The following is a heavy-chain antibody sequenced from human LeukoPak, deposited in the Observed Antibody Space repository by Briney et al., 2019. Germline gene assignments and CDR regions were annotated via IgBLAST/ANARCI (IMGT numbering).Heavy chain of an antibody. Sequence: GGSLRLSCATSGFTFSAFSMNWVRQAPGKGLEWVSSISGNSQHIVYADSLKGRFTISRDNAKSSLYLQINSLRTEDTAVYYCATHGDSSGYYSDSWGQGTLVTVSS. J-gene: IGHJ4*02. CDR2: ISGNSQHI. D-gene: IGHD3-22*01. CDR3: ATHGDSSGYYSDS. CDR1: GFTFSAFS. V-gene: IGHV3-21*01.